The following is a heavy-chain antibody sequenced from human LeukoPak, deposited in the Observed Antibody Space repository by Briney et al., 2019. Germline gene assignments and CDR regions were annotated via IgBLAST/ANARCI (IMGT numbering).Heavy chain of an antibody. V-gene: IGHV4-34*01. CDR2: INHSGRT. Sequence: SETLSLTCAVYGGSFSGYYWSWIGQPPAKGVDWIGVINHSGRTNYNPSLKSRVTVSVDTSKNQFSLKLSDVTAADTPVYYCARSPDTAMGESWGQGTLVTVSS. J-gene: IGHJ4*02. D-gene: IGHD5-18*01. CDR3: ARSPDTAMGES. CDR1: GGSFSGYY.